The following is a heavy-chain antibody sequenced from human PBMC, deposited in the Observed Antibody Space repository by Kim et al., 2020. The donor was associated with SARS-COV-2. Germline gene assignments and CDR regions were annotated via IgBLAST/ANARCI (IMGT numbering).Heavy chain of an antibody. CDR3: ARYYGDYVNWFDP. J-gene: IGHJ5*02. CDR1: GGSISSYY. Sequence: SETLSLTCTVSGGSISSYYWSWIRQPPGKGLEWIGYIYYSGRTNYNPSLKSRVTISVDTSKNQFSLKLSSVTAADTAVYYCARYYGDYVNWFDPWGQGTLVTVSS. V-gene: IGHV4-59*08. CDR2: IYYSGRT. D-gene: IGHD4-17*01.